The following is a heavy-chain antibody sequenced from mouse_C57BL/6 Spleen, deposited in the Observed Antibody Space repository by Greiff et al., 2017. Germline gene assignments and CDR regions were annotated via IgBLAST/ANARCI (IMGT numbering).Heavy chain of an antibody. J-gene: IGHJ2*01. Sequence: QVQLQQPGAELVMPGASVKLSCKASGYTFTSYWMHWVKQRPGQGLEWIGEIDPSDSYTNYNQKFKGKSTLTVDKSSSTAYMQLSSLTSEDSAVYYCARETGGYFDYWGQGTTLTVSS. CDR2: IDPSDSYT. CDR1: GYTFTSYW. CDR3: ARETGGYFDY. D-gene: IGHD4-1*01. V-gene: IGHV1-69*01.